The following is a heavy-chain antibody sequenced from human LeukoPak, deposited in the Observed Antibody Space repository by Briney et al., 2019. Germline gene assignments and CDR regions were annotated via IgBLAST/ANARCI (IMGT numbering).Heavy chain of an antibody. J-gene: IGHJ4*02. CDR2: MNPNSGNT. Sequence: ASVKVSCKASGYTFTSYDINWVRQATGQGLEWMGWMNPNSGNTGYAQKFQGRVTMTRNTSISTAYMELSSLRSEDTAVYYCARYGSAVHDYGDYVAEDCWGQGTLATVSS. CDR1: GYTFTSYD. V-gene: IGHV1-8*01. D-gene: IGHD4-17*01. CDR3: ARYGSAVHDYGDYVAEDC.